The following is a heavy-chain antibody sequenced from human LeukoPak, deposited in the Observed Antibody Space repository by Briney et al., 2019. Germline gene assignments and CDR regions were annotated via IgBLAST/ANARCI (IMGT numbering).Heavy chain of an antibody. V-gene: IGHV3-7*01. CDR1: GFTFSSYW. CDR3: ARGPIFDCSGGSCYSDYYYYYGMDV. D-gene: IGHD2-15*01. CDR2: IKQDGSEK. Sequence: PGGSLRLSCAASGFTFSSYWMSWVRQAPGKGREWVANIKQDGSEKYYVDSVKGRFTISRDNAKNSLYLQMNSLRAEDTAVYYCARGPIFDCSGGSCYSDYYYYYGMDVWGQGTTVTVSS. J-gene: IGHJ6*02.